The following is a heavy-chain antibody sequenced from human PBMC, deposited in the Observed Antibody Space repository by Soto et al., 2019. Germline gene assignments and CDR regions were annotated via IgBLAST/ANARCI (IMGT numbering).Heavy chain of an antibody. J-gene: IGHJ4*02. D-gene: IGHD2-2*01. CDR1: GGSINSYW. CDR2: VYSSGTT. Sequence: SETLSPTCSVYGGSINSYWWSWIRQPAGKGLEWIGRVYSSGTTDYNPSLNSRATMSVETSKNQFSLKLTSVTAADTAVYYCARDIGSYAYAEGYWGQGIQVTVSS. CDR3: ARDIGSYAYAEGY. V-gene: IGHV4-4*07.